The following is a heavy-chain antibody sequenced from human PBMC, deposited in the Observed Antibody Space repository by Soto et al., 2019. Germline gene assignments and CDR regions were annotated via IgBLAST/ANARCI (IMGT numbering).Heavy chain of an antibody. Sequence: SETLSLTCTVSGGSISSSSYYWGWIRQPPGKGLEWIGSIYYSGSTYYNPSLKSRVTISVDTSKNQFSLKLSSVTAADTAVYYWARLVYDSSGYRPGWGKGTLVTVYS. CDR3: ARLVYDSSGYRPG. V-gene: IGHV4-39*01. J-gene: IGHJ4*02. D-gene: IGHD3-22*01. CDR1: GGSISSSSYY. CDR2: IYYSGST.